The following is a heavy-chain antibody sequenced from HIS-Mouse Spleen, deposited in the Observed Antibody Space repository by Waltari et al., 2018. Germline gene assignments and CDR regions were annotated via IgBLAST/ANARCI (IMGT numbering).Heavy chain of an antibody. CDR3: ARGALRGSYYWGEYFQH. Sequence: QVQLQQWGAGLLKPSETLSLTCAVYGGSFSGYYCRWIRQPPGKGLAWIGEINHSGSPNYNPSLKSRVTISVDTSKNQFSLKLSSVTAADTAVYYCARGALRGSYYWGEYFQHWGQGTLVTVSS. J-gene: IGHJ1*01. CDR1: GGSFSGYY. D-gene: IGHD1-26*01. V-gene: IGHV4-34*01. CDR2: INHSGSP.